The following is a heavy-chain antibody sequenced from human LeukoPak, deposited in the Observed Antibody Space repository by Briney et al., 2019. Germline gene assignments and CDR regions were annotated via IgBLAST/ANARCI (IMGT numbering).Heavy chain of an antibody. CDR3: AGVWVNTAMVYDY. V-gene: IGHV1-46*01. Sequence: GASVKVSCKASGYTFTSYYMHWVRQAPGQGLEWMGIINPSGGSTNYAQKFQGRVTMTRDTSTSTVYMELSSLRSEDTAVYYCAGVWVNTAMVYDYWGQGTLVTVSS. D-gene: IGHD5-18*01. CDR2: INPSGGST. J-gene: IGHJ4*02. CDR1: GYTFTSYY.